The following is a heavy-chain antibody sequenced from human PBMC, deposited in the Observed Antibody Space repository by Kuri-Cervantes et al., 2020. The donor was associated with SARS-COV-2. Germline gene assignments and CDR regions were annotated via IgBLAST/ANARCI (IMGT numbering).Heavy chain of an antibody. J-gene: IGHJ2*01. CDR3: ARAAARDWYFDL. D-gene: IGHD6-13*01. V-gene: IGHV4-39*01. CDR2: IYYSGST. CDR1: GGSISSSSYY. Sequence: SETLSLTCTVSGGSISSSSYYWGWIRRPPGKGLEWIVSIYYSGSTYYNTSLKSQVTISVDTSKNLCSLKLSSVTAADTAVYYCARAAARDWYFDLWGRGTMVTVSS.